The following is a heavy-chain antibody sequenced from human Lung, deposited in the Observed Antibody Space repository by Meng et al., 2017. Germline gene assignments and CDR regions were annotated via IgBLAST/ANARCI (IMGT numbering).Heavy chain of an antibody. CDR3: ARVERTYYDYVWGLGRFDP. Sequence: QVQVGRVGAEVKGPGSSVKVSCKAPGGTFNSYAISWVRQAPGQGLEWMGGIIPAFGAPNHAQKFQGRVRITADESTTTAYMELSSLRPEDTAVYFCARVERTYYDYVWGLGRFDPWGQGTLVTVSS. CDR1: GGTFNSYA. CDR2: IIPAFGAP. V-gene: IGHV1-69*01. J-gene: IGHJ5*02. D-gene: IGHD3-16*01.